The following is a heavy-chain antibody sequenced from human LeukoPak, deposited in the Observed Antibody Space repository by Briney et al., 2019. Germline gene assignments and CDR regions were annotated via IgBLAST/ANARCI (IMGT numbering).Heavy chain of an antibody. CDR1: GFTFSDYY. V-gene: IGHV3-11*04. Sequence: PGGSLRLSCAASGFTFSDYYMSWIRQAPGKGLEWVSYISSSGSTIYYADSVKGRFTISRDNAKNSLYLQMNSLRAEDTAVYYCARDVKGYDPFYYYYYMDVWGKGTTLTVSS. J-gene: IGHJ6*03. D-gene: IGHD3-3*01. CDR2: ISSSGSTI. CDR3: ARDVKGYDPFYYYYYMDV.